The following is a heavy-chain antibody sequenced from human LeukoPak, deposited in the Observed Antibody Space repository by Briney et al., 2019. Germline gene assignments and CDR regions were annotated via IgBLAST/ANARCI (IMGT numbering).Heavy chain of an antibody. CDR3: ARDYYDSSGYSLLGYYYGMDV. D-gene: IGHD3-22*01. CDR2: IYNSWST. CDR1: GVSISSYH. V-gene: IGHV4-59*01. J-gene: IGHJ6*02. Sequence: SETLSLTCTVSGVSISSYHWSWIRQPPVKGLEWIGYIYNSWSTNYNPSLKSRVTISVDTSKTQFSLKLSSVTAADTAVYYCARDYYDSSGYSLLGYYYGMDVWGQGTTVTVSS.